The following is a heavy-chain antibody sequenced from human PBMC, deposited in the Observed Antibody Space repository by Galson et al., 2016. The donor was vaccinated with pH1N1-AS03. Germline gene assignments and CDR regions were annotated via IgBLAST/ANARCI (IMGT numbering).Heavy chain of an antibody. CDR2: IYTGGTT. Sequence: SLRLSCAASGFIISDKYVGWVRQAPLKGLEWVSIIYTGGTTYYADSVKGRFTISRDTSKNTVYLHMNSLRGDDTAVYYCARIRNRGDDPSSGRIDLWGQGTQVTVSS. J-gene: IGHJ5*02. V-gene: IGHV3-66*01. D-gene: IGHD1-14*01. CDR3: ARIRNRGDDPSSGRIDL. CDR1: GFIISDKY.